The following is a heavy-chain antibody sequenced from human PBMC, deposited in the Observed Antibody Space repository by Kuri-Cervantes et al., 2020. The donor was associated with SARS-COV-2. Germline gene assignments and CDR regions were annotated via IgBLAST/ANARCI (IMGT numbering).Heavy chain of an antibody. V-gene: IGHV3-23*01. CDR2: IGGDDRT. D-gene: IGHD3-3*02. J-gene: IGHJ4*02. Sequence: GGSLRLSCAASGFTFDDYTMHWVRQAPGKGLKWVSGIGGDDRTHYADSVKGRLIISRDNFRNTLYLQMNSLRVEDTAVYYCVKDIHIWSFDSWGQGTLVTVSS. CDR1: GFTFDDYT. CDR3: VKDIHIWSFDS.